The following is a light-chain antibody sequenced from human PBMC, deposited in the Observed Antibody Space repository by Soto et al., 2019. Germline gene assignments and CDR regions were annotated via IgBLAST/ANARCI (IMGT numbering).Light chain of an antibody. CDR2: DVT. J-gene: IGLJ2*01. CDR3: SSHSSSTTNVV. V-gene: IGLV2-14*03. CDR1: SSDVGDFNY. Sequence: QSALTQPASVSGSPGRSVTISCTGTSSDVGDFNYVSGYQHLPGRAPKLIIYDVTNRPSEISYRFSASKSGRTASLTISGLQAEDEADYYCSSHSSSTTNVVFGGGTQLTVL.